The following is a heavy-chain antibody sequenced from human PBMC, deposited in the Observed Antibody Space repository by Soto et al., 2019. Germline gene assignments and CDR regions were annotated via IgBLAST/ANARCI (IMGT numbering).Heavy chain of an antibody. CDR2: INGGSGNT. D-gene: IGHD1-1*01. J-gene: IGHJ4*02. CDR3: ARDRVLNGLFDY. V-gene: IGHV1-3*01. Sequence: QVQLVQSGAEVKKPGASVKVSCKASGYTFTSYAMHWVRQAPGQRLEWMGWINGGSGNTKYSQKFQGRVTITRDTSASTAYMELSSLISEDTAVYYCARDRVLNGLFDYWGQGTLVTVSS. CDR1: GYTFTSYA.